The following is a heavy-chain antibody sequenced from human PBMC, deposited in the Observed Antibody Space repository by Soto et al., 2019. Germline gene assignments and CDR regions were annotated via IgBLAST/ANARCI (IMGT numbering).Heavy chain of an antibody. V-gene: IGHV4-4*07. CDR1: GVSVRSYT. Sequence: SETLSLTCIVSGVSVRSYTWRWVRQPANKGLEWIGRVFSSVSATYNPSLKSRVSISMDTPENRISLKLDSVTAADAGVYFCARDGMTTGDTWGPGTLVTVSS. CDR2: VFSSVSA. D-gene: IGHD2-21*02. J-gene: IGHJ4*02. CDR3: ARDGMTTGDT.